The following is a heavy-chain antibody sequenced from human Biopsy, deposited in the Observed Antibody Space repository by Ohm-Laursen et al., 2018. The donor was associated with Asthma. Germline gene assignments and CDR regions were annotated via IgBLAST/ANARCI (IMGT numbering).Heavy chain of an antibody. CDR2: IYYSGTT. CDR1: SGSGGYMRSGNYY. V-gene: IGHV4-39*01. Sequence: GTLSLTCSLSSGSGGYMRSGNYYWGWIRKPPGKGLEWIGSIYYSGTTYYNPTLEGRVTVSADTSKNQFSLKLTSVTAADTAVYYCVRGSSSWHHGPFHYYYGLDVWGQGTTATVSS. D-gene: IGHD6-13*01. J-gene: IGHJ6*02. CDR3: VRGSSSWHHGPFHYYYGLDV.